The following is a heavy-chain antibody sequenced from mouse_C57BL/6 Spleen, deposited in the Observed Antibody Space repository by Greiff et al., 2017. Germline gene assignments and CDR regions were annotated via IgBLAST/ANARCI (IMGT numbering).Heavy chain of an antibody. CDR2: IYPGSGGT. CDR3: ARGGDYDGFAY. Sequence: VQLLQSGAELVKPGASVKVSCKASGYAFTNYLIDWVKQRPGQGLEWIGVIYPGSGGTNYNEKFKGKATLTADRSSSTAYMQLSSLTSEDSAVYCWARGGDYDGFAYWGQGTRVTVSA. CDR1: GYAFTNYL. J-gene: IGHJ3*01. D-gene: IGHD2-4*01. V-gene: IGHV1-54*01.